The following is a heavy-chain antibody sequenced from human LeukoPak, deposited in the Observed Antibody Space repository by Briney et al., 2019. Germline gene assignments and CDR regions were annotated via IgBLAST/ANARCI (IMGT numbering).Heavy chain of an antibody. CDR1: GYTFTGYY. CDR3: ARSRWLRFDAFDI. Sequence: ASVKVSCKASGYTFTGYYIHWVRQAPGQGLEWMGWINPNSGGTNYAQKFQGRVTMTRNTSISTAYMELSSLRSEDTAVYYCARSRWLRFDAFDIWGQGTMVTVSS. D-gene: IGHD5-12*01. CDR2: INPNSGGT. J-gene: IGHJ3*02. V-gene: IGHV1-2*02.